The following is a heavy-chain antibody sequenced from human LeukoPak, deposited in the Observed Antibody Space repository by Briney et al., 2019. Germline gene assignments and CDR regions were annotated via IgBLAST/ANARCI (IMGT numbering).Heavy chain of an antibody. J-gene: IGHJ4*02. CDR2: IIPIFGTA. D-gene: IGHD3-22*01. Sequence: GASVKVPCKASGGTFSSYAISWARQAPGQGLEWMGGIIPIFGTANYAQKFQGRVTITADESTSTAYMELSSLRSEDTAVYYCARAYYDSSGYYSDYWGQGTLVTVSS. CDR1: GGTFSSYA. V-gene: IGHV1-69*13. CDR3: ARAYYDSSGYYSDY.